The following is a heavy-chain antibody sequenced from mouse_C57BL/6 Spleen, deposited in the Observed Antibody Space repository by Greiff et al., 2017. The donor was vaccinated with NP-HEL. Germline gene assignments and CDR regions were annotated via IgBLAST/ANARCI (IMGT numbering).Heavy chain of an antibody. CDR1: GYTFTSYW. CDR2: IDPSDSYT. J-gene: IGHJ3*01. CDR3: ASYYYGSSAWFAY. V-gene: IGHV1-59*01. Sequence: QVQLQQPGAELVRPGTSVKLSCKASGYTFTSYWMHWVKQRPGQGLEWIGVIDPSDSYTNYNQKFKGKATLTVDTSSSTAYMQLSRRTSENSAVYYCASYYYGSSAWFAYWGQGTLVTVSA. D-gene: IGHD1-1*01.